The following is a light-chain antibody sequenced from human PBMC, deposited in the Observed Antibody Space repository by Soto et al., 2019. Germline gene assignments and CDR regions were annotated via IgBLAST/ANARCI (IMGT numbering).Light chain of an antibody. V-gene: IGKV3-20*01. CDR2: GAS. CDR1: QSISSSY. J-gene: IGKJ3*01. Sequence: GERATLSCRASQSISSSYLAWYQQKPGQAPMLLVYGASSRATGIPDRFSGSGSGTDFTLTISRLEPEDFAVYYCQQYGSSRFTFGPGTKVDIK. CDR3: QQYGSSRFT.